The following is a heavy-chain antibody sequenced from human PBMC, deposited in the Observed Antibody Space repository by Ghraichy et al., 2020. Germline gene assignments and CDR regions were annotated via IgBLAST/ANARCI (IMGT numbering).Heavy chain of an antibody. V-gene: IGHV2-5*02. CDR3: AHLAYCGGDCYFWYFDL. Sequence: SGPTLVKPTQTLTLTCTFSGFSLSTSGVGVGWIRQPPGKALEWLALIYWDDDKRYSPSLKSRLTITKDTSKNQVVLTMTNMDPVDTATYYCAHLAYCGGDCYFWYFDLWGRGTLVTVSS. CDR2: IYWDDDK. CDR1: GFSLSTSGVG. J-gene: IGHJ2*01. D-gene: IGHD2-21*02.